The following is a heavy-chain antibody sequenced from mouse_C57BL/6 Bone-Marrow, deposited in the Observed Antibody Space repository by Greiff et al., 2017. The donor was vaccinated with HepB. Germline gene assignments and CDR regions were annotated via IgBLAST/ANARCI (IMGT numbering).Heavy chain of an antibody. Sequence: EVQLVESGGGLVKPGGSLKLSCAASGFTFRDYGMHWVRPAPERGLEWVGYISSGSSTIYYADTVKGRFTISRDNGKNTLFLQMTSLRSEDTAMYYCARQTVYCGYWGQGTTLTVSS. J-gene: IGHJ2*01. D-gene: IGHD4-1*01. V-gene: IGHV5-17*01. CDR1: GFTFRDYG. CDR3: ARQTVYCGY. CDR2: ISSGSSTI.